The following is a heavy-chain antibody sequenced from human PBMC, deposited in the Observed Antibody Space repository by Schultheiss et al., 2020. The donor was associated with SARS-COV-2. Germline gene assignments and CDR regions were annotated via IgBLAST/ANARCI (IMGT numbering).Heavy chain of an antibody. J-gene: IGHJ4*02. V-gene: IGHV4-59*08. CDR1: GGSISGYY. D-gene: IGHD3-3*01. Sequence: SETLSLTCTVSGGSISGYYWSWIRQAPGKGLEWIGYIHYTGSTSYSPSLKSRVTISVDTSKNQFSLKLSSVTAADTAVYYCARVITIFGVAGDYWGQGTLVTVSS. CDR2: IHYTGST. CDR3: ARVITIFGVAGDY.